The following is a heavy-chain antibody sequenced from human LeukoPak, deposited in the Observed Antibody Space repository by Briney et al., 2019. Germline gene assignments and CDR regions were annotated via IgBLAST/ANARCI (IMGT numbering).Heavy chain of an antibody. J-gene: IGHJ4*02. CDR2: IIPILGIA. V-gene: IGHV1-69*04. D-gene: IGHD1-26*01. CDR1: VFTFSSYA. CDR3: ARGGASGSYTHDY. Sequence: GGSLRLSCAASVFTFSSYAISWVRQAPGQGLEWMGRIIPILGIANYAQKFQGRVTITADKSTSTAYMELSSLRSEDTAVYYCARGGASGSYTHDYWGQGTLVTVSS.